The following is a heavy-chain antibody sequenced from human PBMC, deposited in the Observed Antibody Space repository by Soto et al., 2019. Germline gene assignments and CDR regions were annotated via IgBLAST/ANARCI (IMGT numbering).Heavy chain of an antibody. CDR1: GGTYSSYA. D-gene: IGHD3-22*01. CDR2: IIPIFGTA. Sequence: SVKVYCKASGGTYSSYAISWVRQENDQGLDWMGGIIPIFGTANYAQKFQGRVTITADESTSTAYMELSSLRSEDTAVYYCARTDYDSSGYPSQQYYYYGMDVWGQGTTVTVSS. J-gene: IGHJ6*02. V-gene: IGHV1-69*13. CDR3: ARTDYDSSGYPSQQYYYYGMDV.